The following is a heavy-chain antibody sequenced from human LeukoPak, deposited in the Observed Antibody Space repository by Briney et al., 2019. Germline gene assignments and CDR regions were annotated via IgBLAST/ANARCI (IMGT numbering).Heavy chain of an antibody. J-gene: IGHJ3*02. CDR1: GFTFSDYY. Sequence: GGSLRLXCAASGFTFSDYYMSWIRQAPGKGLEWVSYISSSGSTIYYADSVKGRFTISRDNAKNSLYLQMNSLRAEDTAVYYCARGHDYGDYDDAFDIWGQGTMVTVSS. D-gene: IGHD4-17*01. V-gene: IGHV3-11*04. CDR2: ISSSGSTI. CDR3: ARGHDYGDYDDAFDI.